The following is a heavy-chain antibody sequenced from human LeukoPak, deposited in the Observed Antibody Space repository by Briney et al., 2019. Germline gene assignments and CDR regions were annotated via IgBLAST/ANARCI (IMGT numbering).Heavy chain of an antibody. CDR3: ARAAKDYSDY. Sequence: PSETLSLTCTVSGYSISSGYYWGWIRQPPGKGLEWIGSIYHSGSTYYNPSLKSRVTISVDTSKNQFSLKLSSVTAADTAVYYCARAAKDYSDYWGQGTLVTVSS. J-gene: IGHJ4*02. CDR1: GYSISSGYY. V-gene: IGHV4-38-2*02. CDR2: IYHSGST.